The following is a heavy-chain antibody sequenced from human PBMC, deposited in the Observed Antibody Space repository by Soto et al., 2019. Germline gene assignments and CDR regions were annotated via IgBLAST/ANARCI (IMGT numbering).Heavy chain of an antibody. J-gene: IGHJ4*02. CDR3: ASFPTYYYDSSGSTPFDY. CDR2: ISTYSTTI. CDR1: GFTFSTFS. D-gene: IGHD3-22*01. V-gene: IGHV3-48*02. Sequence: GGSLRLSCVASGFTFSTFSMNWVRQAPGKGLEWISYISTYSTTIYYADSVKGRFTMSRDNAKNSLYLQMNSLRDEDTAVYYCASFPTYYYDSSGSTPFDYWGQGTLVTVSS.